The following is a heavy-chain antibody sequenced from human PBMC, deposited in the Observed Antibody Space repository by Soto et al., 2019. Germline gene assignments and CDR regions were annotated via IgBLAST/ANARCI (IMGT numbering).Heavy chain of an antibody. CDR2: IIPILGIA. J-gene: IGHJ6*03. V-gene: IGHV1-69*02. Sequence: QVQLVQSGAEVKKPGSSVKVSCKASGGTFSSYTISCVRQAPGQGLEWMGRIIPILGIANYAQKFQGRVTIPADKSTSTAYMELSSLRSEDTAVYYCASDVWSPENYYMDVWGKGTTVTVSS. D-gene: IGHD2-2*01. CDR1: GGTFSSYT. CDR3: ASDVWSPENYYMDV.